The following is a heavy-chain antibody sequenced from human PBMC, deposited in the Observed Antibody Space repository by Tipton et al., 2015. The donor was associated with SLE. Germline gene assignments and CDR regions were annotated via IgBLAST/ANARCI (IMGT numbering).Heavy chain of an antibody. V-gene: IGHV1-46*01. CDR2: INPGGGGT. CDR3: AREAPNTCYFDS. D-gene: IGHD2-8*01. Sequence: QSEPEVKKPGASVKVSCKSSGYTFTAYYMHWVRQAPGQGLEWMGIINPGGGGTNYAQKFQGRVTMAMDTSTTTVYMELNSLRSDDTAVYYCAREAPNTCYFDSWGQGTLVTVSS. J-gene: IGHJ4*02. CDR1: GYTFTAYY.